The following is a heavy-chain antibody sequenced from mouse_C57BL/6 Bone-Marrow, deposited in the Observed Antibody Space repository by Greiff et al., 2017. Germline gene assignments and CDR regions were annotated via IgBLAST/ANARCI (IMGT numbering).Heavy chain of an antibody. J-gene: IGHJ4*01. Sequence: EVKLVESGGGLVKPGGSLKISCAASGFTFSDYGMHWVRQAPEKGLGWVAYISSGSSTIYYADTVKGRFTISRDNAKNTLFLQMTSLRSEDTAMYYCAKGLSPGSNDWGQGASVTVSS. D-gene: IGHD2-5*01. CDR1: GFTFSDYG. CDR2: ISSGSSTI. CDR3: AKGLSPGSND. V-gene: IGHV5-17*01.